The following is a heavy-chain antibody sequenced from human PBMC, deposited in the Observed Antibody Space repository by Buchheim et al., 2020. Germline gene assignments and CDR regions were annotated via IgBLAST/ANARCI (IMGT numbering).Heavy chain of an antibody. Sequence: QVQLQQWGAGLLKPSETLSLTCAVYGGSFSGYYWSWIRQPPGKGLEWIGEINHSGSTNYNPSLKSRVTISVDRSKNQFSLKLSSVTAADTSVYYCARGIVGATRGLFDYWGQGTL. CDR3: ARGIVGATRGLFDY. D-gene: IGHD1-26*01. V-gene: IGHV4-34*01. CDR1: GGSFSGYY. CDR2: INHSGST. J-gene: IGHJ4*02.